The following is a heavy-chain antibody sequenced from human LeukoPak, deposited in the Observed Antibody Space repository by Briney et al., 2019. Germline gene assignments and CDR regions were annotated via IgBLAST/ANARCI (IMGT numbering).Heavy chain of an antibody. D-gene: IGHD5/OR15-5a*01. CDR3: ASGGLVSRYLDH. CDR1: GGSFSGYY. Sequence: PSETLSLTCAVYGGSFSGYYWSWIRQPPGKGLEWIGEINHSGSTNSNPSLKSRLTMSVDESKHEFSLKLASVTAADTAIYYCASGGLVSRYLDHWGQGTLVTVSP. V-gene: IGHV4-34*01. J-gene: IGHJ4*02. CDR2: INHSGST.